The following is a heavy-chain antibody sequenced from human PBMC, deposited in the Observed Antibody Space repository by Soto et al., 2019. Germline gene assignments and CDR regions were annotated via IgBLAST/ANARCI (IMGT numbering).Heavy chain of an antibody. J-gene: IGHJ6*02. V-gene: IGHV4-59*01. CDR2: IYYSGST. CDR3: ARCGGFPYYYYGMDV. Sequence: QVQLQESGPGLVKPSETLSLTCTVSGGSISSYYWSWIRQPPGKGLEWIGYIYYSGSTNYNPSLKSRVTISVDTSKNQFSLKLSSVTAADTAVYYCARCGGFPYYYYGMDVWGQGTTVTVSS. CDR1: GGSISSYY. D-gene: IGHD2-21*01.